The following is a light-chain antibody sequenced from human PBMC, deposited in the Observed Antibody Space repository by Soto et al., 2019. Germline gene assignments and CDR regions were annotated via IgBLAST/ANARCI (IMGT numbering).Light chain of an antibody. CDR1: SSDVGGYNY. V-gene: IGLV2-14*01. J-gene: IGLJ2*01. CDR2: EVS. CDR3: MSYTSSSTLV. Sequence: QSALTQPPSASGSPGQSVTISCTGTSSDVGGYNYVSWYQQHPGKAPKLIISEVSKRPSGVSNRFSGSKSGITASLTISGLQAEDEADYYCMSYTSSSTLVFGGGTKLTVL.